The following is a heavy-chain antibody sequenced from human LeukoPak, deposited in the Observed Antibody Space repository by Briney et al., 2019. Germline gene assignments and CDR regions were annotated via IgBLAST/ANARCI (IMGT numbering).Heavy chain of an antibody. CDR2: ISYDGSNK. Sequence: GGSLRLSCAASGFTFSNYAMHWVRQAPGKGLEWVAVISYDGSNKYYTDSVKGRFTISRDNAKNSLYLQMNSLRAEDTAVYYCARVYRRYFDYRGQGTLVTVSS. CDR3: ARVYRRYFDY. J-gene: IGHJ4*02. D-gene: IGHD1-14*01. V-gene: IGHV3-30*04. CDR1: GFTFSNYA.